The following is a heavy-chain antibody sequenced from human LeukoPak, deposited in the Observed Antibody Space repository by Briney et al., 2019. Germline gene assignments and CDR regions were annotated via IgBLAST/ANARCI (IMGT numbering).Heavy chain of an antibody. J-gene: IGHJ4*02. CDR1: GFFFNTNA. D-gene: IGHD3-22*01. CDR3: AKGDGYSSSWPLYYYDSSGYSRLDY. V-gene: IGHV3-23*01. CDR2: ISGSGGST. Sequence: PGGSLRLSCVVSGFFFNTNAMSWVRQAPGKGLEWVSAISGSGGSTYYADSVKGRFTISRDNSKNTLYLQMNSLRAEDTAVYYCAKGDGYSSSWPLYYYDSSGYSRLDYWGQGTLVTVSS.